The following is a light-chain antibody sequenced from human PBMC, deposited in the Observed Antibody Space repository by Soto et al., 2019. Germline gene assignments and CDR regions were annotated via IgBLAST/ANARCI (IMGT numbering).Light chain of an antibody. J-gene: IGKJ4*01. V-gene: IGKV3D-15*01. CDR2: GAS. Sequence: EIVMTQSPATLSVPPGERATLSCRASQSVYSNLAWYQQKPGQAPRLLIYGASTRATGIPARFSGSGSGTEFTLTISSLQSEDFAVYYCQQYSNWPPLTFGGGTKVEIK. CDR3: QQYSNWPPLT. CDR1: QSVYSN.